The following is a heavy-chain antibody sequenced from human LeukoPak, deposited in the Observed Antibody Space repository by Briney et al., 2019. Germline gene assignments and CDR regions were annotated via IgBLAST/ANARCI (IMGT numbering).Heavy chain of an antibody. CDR2: IYTSGST. D-gene: IGHD6-13*01. J-gene: IGHJ5*02. Sequence: PSETLSLTCTVSGGSISSYYWSWIRQPAGKGLEWIGRIYTSGSTNYNPSLKSRVTMSVDTSKNQFSLKLSSVTAADTAVYYCACAGYSSSWYFGFDPWGQGILVTVSS. V-gene: IGHV4-4*07. CDR3: ACAGYSSSWYFGFDP. CDR1: GGSISSYY.